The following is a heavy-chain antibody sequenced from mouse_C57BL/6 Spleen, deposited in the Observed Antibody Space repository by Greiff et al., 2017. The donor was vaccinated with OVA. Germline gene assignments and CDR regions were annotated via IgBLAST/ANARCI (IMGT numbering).Heavy chain of an antibody. Sequence: QVQLQQPGAELVRPGSSVKLSCKASGYTFTSYWMHWVKQRPIQGLEWIGNIDPSDSETHYNQKFKDKATLTVDKSSSTAYMQLSSLTSEDSAVYYCARDYGSSRFACWGQGTLVTVSA. J-gene: IGHJ3*01. CDR2: IDPSDSET. CDR3: ARDYGSSRFAC. CDR1: GYTFTSYW. D-gene: IGHD1-1*01. V-gene: IGHV1-52*01.